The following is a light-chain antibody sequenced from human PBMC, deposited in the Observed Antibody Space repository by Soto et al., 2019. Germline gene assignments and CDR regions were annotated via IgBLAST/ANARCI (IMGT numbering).Light chain of an antibody. V-gene: IGKV1-9*01. J-gene: IGKJ2*01. Sequence: DIQLTQSPSFLSASVGDRVTITCRASQGISSYLAWYQQKPGKAPNLLIYAASTLQSGVPSRFSGSGSGTQFTLTISSLQPEDCATYYCQQLKSYPRTFGQGTKLEIK. CDR1: QGISSY. CDR2: AAS. CDR3: QQLKSYPRT.